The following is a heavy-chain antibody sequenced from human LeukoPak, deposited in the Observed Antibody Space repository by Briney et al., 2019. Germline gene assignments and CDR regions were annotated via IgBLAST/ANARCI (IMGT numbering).Heavy chain of an antibody. D-gene: IGHD2-15*01. CDR1: GYSFTSYW. CDR3: ARGEYCSGGSCYFDY. J-gene: IGHJ4*02. V-gene: IGHV5-51*01. CDR2: IYPGDSDT. Sequence: GGSLKISCKGSGYSFTSYWIGWVRQMPGKGLEWMGIIYPGDSDTRYSPSFQGQVTISADKSISTAYLQWSSLKASDTAMYYCARGEYCSGGSCYFDYWGQGTLVTVSS.